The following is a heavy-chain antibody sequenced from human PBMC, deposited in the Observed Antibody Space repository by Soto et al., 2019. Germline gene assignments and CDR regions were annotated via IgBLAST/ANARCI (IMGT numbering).Heavy chain of an antibody. V-gene: IGHV3-74*01. J-gene: IGHJ6*02. CDR3: ARVAAANTYYYGMDV. CDR2: INSDGGST. CDR1: GFTFSNYW. Sequence: GGSLRLSCAASGFTFSNYWMHWVRQAPGKGLVWVSRINSDGGSTYYADSVKGRFTISRDNAKNTLYLQMNSLRAEDTAVYYCARVAAANTYYYGMDVWGQGTTVTVSS. D-gene: IGHD6-13*01.